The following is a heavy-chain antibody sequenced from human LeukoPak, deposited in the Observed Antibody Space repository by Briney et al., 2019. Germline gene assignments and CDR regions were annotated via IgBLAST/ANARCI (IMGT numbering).Heavy chain of an antibody. CDR3: ANRPNTYYYDSSGFDC. J-gene: IGHJ4*02. CDR1: GFTFSSYA. V-gene: IGHV3-23*01. D-gene: IGHD3-22*01. CDR2: ISGSGGST. Sequence: PGGSLRLSCAASGFTFSSYAMSWVRQAPGKGLEWVSAISGSGGSTYYADSVKGRFTISRDNSKNTLYLQMNSLRAEDTAVYYCANRPNTYYYDSSGFDCWGQGTLVTVSS.